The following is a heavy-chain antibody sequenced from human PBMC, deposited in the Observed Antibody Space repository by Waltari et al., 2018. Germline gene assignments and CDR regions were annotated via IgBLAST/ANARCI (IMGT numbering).Heavy chain of an antibody. CDR2: VNPDSGAT. CDR1: GYTFINYE. V-gene: IGHV1-8*02. Sequence: QVQLVQSGAAVLTPGASVKVSCQASGYTFINYEINWGRQAAGQGFEWMGWVNPDSGATAYAQKFQGRITMTWDTSISTAYMELSNLRSDDTAVLYCARGRDVFANFDYNWFDPWGQGTLVTVSS. CDR3: ARGRDVFANFDYNWFDP. D-gene: IGHD3-3*01. J-gene: IGHJ5*02.